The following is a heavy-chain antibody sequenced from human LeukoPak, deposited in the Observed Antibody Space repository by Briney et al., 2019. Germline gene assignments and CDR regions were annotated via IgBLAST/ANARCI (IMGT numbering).Heavy chain of an antibody. V-gene: IGHV3-21*01. J-gene: IGHJ6*02. D-gene: IGHD3-16*01. CDR1: GFTFSSYS. CDR2: ISSSSSYI. Sequence: GGSLRLSCAASGFTFSSYSMNWVRQAPGKGLEWVSSISSSSSYIYYADSVKGRFTISRDNAKNSLYPQMNSLRAEDTAVYYCARDLFGGSCGMDVWGQGTTVTVSS. CDR3: ARDLFGGSCGMDV.